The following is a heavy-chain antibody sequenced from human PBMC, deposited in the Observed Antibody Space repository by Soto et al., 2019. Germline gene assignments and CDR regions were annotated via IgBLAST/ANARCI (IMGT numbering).Heavy chain of an antibody. J-gene: IGHJ5*02. V-gene: IGHV3-23*01. D-gene: IGHD6-13*01. CDR1: GFTFSSYA. Sequence: PGGSLRLSCAASGFTFSSYAMSWVRQAPGKGLEWVSAISGSGGSTYYADSVKGRFTISRDNSKNTLYLQMNSLRAEDTAVYYCAKRSSGSWYVPPRWFDPWGQGTLVTVSS. CDR3: AKRSSGSWYVPPRWFDP. CDR2: ISGSGGST.